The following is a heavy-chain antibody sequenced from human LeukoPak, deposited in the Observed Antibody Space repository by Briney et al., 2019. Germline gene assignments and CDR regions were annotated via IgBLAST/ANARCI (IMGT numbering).Heavy chain of an antibody. CDR1: GFTFSSDR. CDR3: ARDACFGEFALDY. Sequence: GGGLRLSCAASGFTFSSDRMNGVRQATRKGLGSGASISSSSRHISDAESVKGRFTISKDNAKHSLYLQINSLRAEATAVYYCARDACFGEFALDYWGQGTLVTVSS. J-gene: IGHJ4*02. V-gene: IGHV3-21*01. CDR2: ISSSSRHI. D-gene: IGHD3-10*01.